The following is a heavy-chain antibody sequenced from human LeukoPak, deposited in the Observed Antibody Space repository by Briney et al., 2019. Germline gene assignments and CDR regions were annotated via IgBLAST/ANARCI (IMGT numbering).Heavy chain of an antibody. J-gene: IGHJ4*02. CDR2: ISGSGGST. CDR3: AKDRLSSTTVTRLVDY. D-gene: IGHD4-17*01. Sequence: GGSLRLSCAASGFTFSSYAMSWVRQAPGKGLEWVSAISGSGGSTYYADSVKGRFTISRDNSKSTLYLQMNSLRAEDTAVYYCAKDRLSSTTVTRLVDYWGQGTLVTVSS. V-gene: IGHV3-23*01. CDR1: GFTFSSYA.